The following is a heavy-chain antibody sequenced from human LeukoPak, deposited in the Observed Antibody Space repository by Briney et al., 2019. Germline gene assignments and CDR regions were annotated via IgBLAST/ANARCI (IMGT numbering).Heavy chain of an antibody. CDR1: GYSISSGYY. CDR3: ARDDYGAKGGFDY. D-gene: IGHD4-17*01. J-gene: IGHJ4*02. V-gene: IGHV4-38-2*02. CDR2: IYHSGST. Sequence: PSETLSLTCTVSGYSISSGYYWGWIRQPPGKGPEWIGSIYHSGSTYYNPSLKSRVTISVDTSKNQFSLKLSSVTAADTAVYYCARDDYGAKGGFDYWGQGTLVTVSS.